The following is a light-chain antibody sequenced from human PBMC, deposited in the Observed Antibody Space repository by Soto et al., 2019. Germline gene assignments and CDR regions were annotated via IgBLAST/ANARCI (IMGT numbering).Light chain of an antibody. CDR2: SNN. V-gene: IGLV1-44*01. CDR1: SSNIGSTP. Sequence: SVLTQPPSASGTPGQRVTISCSGSSSNIGSTPVNWYQHLPGTAPKLLIYSNNQRPSGVPDRFSGSKSGTSASLAINGLQSEDEADYYCAAWDDSLNGVVFGGGTKVTVL. CDR3: AAWDDSLNGVV. J-gene: IGLJ2*01.